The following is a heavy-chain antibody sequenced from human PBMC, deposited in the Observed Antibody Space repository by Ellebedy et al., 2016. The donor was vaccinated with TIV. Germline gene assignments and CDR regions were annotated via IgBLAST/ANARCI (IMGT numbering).Heavy chain of an antibody. J-gene: IGHJ6*02. V-gene: IGHV3-48*01. D-gene: IGHD1-14*01. CDR1: GFTLSNSG. Sequence: GESLKISXAASGFTLSNSGMTWVRQAPGKGLEWVSYTSISGTTLYYADSVRGRFAISRDNAKNSLYLRMNSLRADDTAMYYCARVDRVSHAMDVWGQGTPVTVSS. CDR3: ARVDRVSHAMDV. CDR2: TSISGTTL.